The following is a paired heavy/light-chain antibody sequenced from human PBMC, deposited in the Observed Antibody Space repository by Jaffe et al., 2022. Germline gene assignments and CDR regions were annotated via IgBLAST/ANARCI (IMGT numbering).Light chain of an antibody. CDR3: QQANTFRWT. Sequence: DIQMTQSPSSVSASVGDRVTITCRASQGISSWLAWYQQKPGKAPKFLIYAVSSLQSGVPSRFSGSGSGTDFTLTISGLQPEDFATYYCQQANTFRWTFGQGTKVEIK. CDR2: AVS. J-gene: IGKJ1*01. CDR1: QGISSW. V-gene: IGKV1-12*01.
Heavy chain of an antibody. CDR3: AKLYYYASGYYFDY. J-gene: IGHJ4*02. V-gene: IGHV3-23*01. Sequence: EVQLLESGGGLVQPGGSLRLSCAASGLTFSSYPMTWVRQAPEKGLEWVSTINGAGSSTNYADSVRGRFTISRDNSKNTVYLQMNSLRAEDTAVYYCAKLYYYASGYYFDYWGQGALVTVSS. CDR1: GLTFSSYP. CDR2: INGAGSST. D-gene: IGHD3-10*01.